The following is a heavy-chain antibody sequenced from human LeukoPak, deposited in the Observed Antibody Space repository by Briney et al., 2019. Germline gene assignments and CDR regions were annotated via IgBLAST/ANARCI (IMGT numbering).Heavy chain of an antibody. CDR2: ISGSGGST. Sequence: QPGGSLRLSCAASGFTFSSYAMSWVRQAPGKGLEWVSAISGSGGSTYYADSVKGRFTISRDNSKNTLYLQMNSLRAEDTAVYYCANRPSEGIAAAGGVYWGQGTLVTVSS. CDR1: GFTFSSYA. D-gene: IGHD6-13*01. V-gene: IGHV3-23*01. J-gene: IGHJ4*02. CDR3: ANRPSEGIAAAGGVY.